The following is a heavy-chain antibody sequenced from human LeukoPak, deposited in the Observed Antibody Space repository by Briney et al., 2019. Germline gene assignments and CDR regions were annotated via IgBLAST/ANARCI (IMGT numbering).Heavy chain of an antibody. CDR1: GFTFSSYA. D-gene: IGHD3-3*01. V-gene: IGHV3-23*01. J-gene: IGHJ4*02. CDR2: FSGSGGST. CDR3: ARTSGYYVADY. Sequence: GGSLRLSCAASGFTFSSYAMSWVRQAPGKGLECISGFSGSGGSTYYADSVKGRFTISRDNSKNTLYLQMNSLRAEDTAVYYCARTSGYYVADYWGQGTLVTVSP.